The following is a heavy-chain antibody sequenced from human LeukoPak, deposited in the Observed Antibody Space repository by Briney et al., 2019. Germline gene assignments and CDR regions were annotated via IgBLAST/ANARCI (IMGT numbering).Heavy chain of an antibody. D-gene: IGHD2-2*01. Sequence: ASVKVSCKASGYTFTSYYMHWVRQAPGQGLEWMGIINPSGGSTSYAQKFQGRVTMTRDTSTSTVYMELSSLRSEDTAVYYCAVVPAAMGDWFGPWGQGTLVTVSS. CDR1: GYTFTSYY. CDR2: INPSGGST. V-gene: IGHV1-46*01. J-gene: IGHJ5*02. CDR3: AVVPAAMGDWFGP.